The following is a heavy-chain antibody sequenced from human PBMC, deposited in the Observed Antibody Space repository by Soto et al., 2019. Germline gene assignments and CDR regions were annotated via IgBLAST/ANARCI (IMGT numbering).Heavy chain of an antibody. CDR2: INHSGST. Sequence: QVQLQQWGAGLLKPSETLSLTCAAYGGSFSGYYWSWIRQPPGKGLEWIGEINHSGSTNYNPSLKSRVTISVDTYKNQFSLKLSSVTAADTVVYYCARDTVFDYWGQGTLVTVSS. CDR3: ARDTVFDY. J-gene: IGHJ4*02. CDR1: GGSFSGYY. D-gene: IGHD4-4*01. V-gene: IGHV4-34*01.